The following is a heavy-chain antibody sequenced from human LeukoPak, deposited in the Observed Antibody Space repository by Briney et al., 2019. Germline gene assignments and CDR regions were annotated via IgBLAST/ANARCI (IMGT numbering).Heavy chain of an antibody. J-gene: IGHJ6*02. CDR3: ARGPTRGYSYGYNYYYGMDV. CDR2: INHSGST. CDR1: GGSFSGYY. V-gene: IGHV4-34*01. Sequence: SEALSLTCAVYGGSFSGYYWSWIRQPPGKGLEWIGEINHSGSTNYNPSLRSRVTISVDTSKNQFSLKLSSVTAADTAVYYCARGPTRGYSYGYNYYYGMDVWGQGTTVTVSS. D-gene: IGHD5-18*01.